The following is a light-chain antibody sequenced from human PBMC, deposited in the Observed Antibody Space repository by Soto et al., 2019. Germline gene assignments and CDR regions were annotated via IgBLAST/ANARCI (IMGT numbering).Light chain of an antibody. V-gene: IGKV1-39*01. CDR2: GAS. J-gene: IGKJ4*01. Sequence: DIQMTQSPSSLSTSVGDRVTITCRTSQSVSTYLNWYQQRPGKAPKLLIYGASSSQSGVPSRFSGSGSGTHFTLTISSLQPEDFATYYCQEGSTLLTFGGGTKVDIK. CDR1: QSVSTY. CDR3: QEGSTLLT.